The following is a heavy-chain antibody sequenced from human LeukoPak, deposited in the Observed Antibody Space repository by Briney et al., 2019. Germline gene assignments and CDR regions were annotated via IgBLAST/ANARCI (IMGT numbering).Heavy chain of an antibody. CDR3: AKDKSSSSWGGGDDY. CDR1: GFTFSSYW. V-gene: IGHV3-23*01. J-gene: IGHJ4*02. Sequence: GGSLRLSCAASGFTFSSYWMNWVRQAPGKGLEWVSAISGSGGSTYYADSVKGRFTISRDNSKNTLYLQMNSLRAEDTAVYYCAKDKSSSSWGGGDDYWGQGTLVTVSS. CDR2: ISGSGGST. D-gene: IGHD6-13*01.